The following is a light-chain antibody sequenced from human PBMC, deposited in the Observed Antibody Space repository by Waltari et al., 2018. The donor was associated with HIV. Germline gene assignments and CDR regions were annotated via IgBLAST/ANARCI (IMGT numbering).Light chain of an antibody. CDR1: QSVSNSN. J-gene: IGKJ1*01. Sequence: EIVLTQSPGTLSLSPGERAILSCRASQSVSNSNLAWYQQKPGQAPRLLIYGAASRATGIPDRFSGSGSGTDFTLTIRRLEPEDFAVYNCQQYGSSPSTFGQGTKVEIK. CDR3: QQYGSSPST. CDR2: GAA. V-gene: IGKV3-20*01.